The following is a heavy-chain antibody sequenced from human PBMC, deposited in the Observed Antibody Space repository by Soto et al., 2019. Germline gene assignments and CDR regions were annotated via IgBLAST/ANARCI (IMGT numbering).Heavy chain of an antibody. D-gene: IGHD6-13*01. V-gene: IGHV3-7*05. J-gene: IGHJ4*02. CDR1: GFTFSNYW. CDR2: INKDGSEK. CDR3: ARRGPGTYFDY. Sequence: HPGGTLRLSCAVSGFTFSNYWMTWVRQAPGKGLEWLANINKDGSEKNYVDSVQGRFTISRDNAKNLLSVHMNSLRAEDTAVYYCARRGPGTYFDYWGQGTLVTVSS.